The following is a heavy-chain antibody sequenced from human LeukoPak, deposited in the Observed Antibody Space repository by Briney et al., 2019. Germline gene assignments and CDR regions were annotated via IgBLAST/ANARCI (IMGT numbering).Heavy chain of an antibody. V-gene: IGHV4-59*08. D-gene: IGHD2-15*01. J-gene: IGHJ6*02. Sequence: PSETLSLTCTVSGGSISSYYWSWIRQPPGKGLEWIGYIYYSGGTNYNPSLKSRVTISVDTSKNQFSLKLSSVTAADTAVYYCARHLPDTLGYCSGGSCSLYYYYYGMDVWGQGTTVTVSS. CDR1: GGSISSYY. CDR3: ARHLPDTLGYCSGGSCSLYYYYYGMDV. CDR2: IYYSGGT.